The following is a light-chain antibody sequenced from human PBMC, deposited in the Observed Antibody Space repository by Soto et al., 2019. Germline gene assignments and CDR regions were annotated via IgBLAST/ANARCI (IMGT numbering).Light chain of an antibody. CDR3: QSYDNGLSAWV. Sequence: QAVVTQSPSVSGAPGQRVTISCTGSGSNIGAGYAVHWYQQLPGTAPKLLMYANNRPSGVPDRFSGSRSGTSASLAITGLRPEDEADYYCQSYDNGLSAWVFGGGTKLTVL. CDR1: GSNIGAGYA. J-gene: IGLJ3*02. V-gene: IGLV1-40*01. CDR2: AN.